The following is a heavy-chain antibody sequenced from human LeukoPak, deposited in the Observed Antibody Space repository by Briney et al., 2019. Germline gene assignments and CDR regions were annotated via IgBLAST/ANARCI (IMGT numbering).Heavy chain of an antibody. CDR3: ARDRFGENPYTAPRGGNAFDI. Sequence: GRSLRLSCAASGFTFSSYAMHWVRQAPGKGLEWVAVISYDGSNKYYADSVKGRFTISRDNSKNTLYLQMNSLRAEDTAVYYCARDRFGENPYTAPRGGNAFDIWGQGTMVTVSS. CDR1: GFTFSSYA. CDR2: ISYDGSNK. D-gene: IGHD3-16*01. J-gene: IGHJ3*02. V-gene: IGHV3-30-3*01.